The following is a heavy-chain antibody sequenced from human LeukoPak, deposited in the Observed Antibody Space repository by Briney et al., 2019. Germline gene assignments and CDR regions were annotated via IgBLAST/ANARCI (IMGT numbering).Heavy chain of an antibody. D-gene: IGHD3-10*01. CDR1: GFTFSNYA. CDR2: ISSSGSTI. V-gene: IGHV3-48*03. Sequence: GGSLRLSCAASGFTFSNYAMNWVRQAPGKGLEWVSYISSSGSTIYYADSVKGRFTISRDNAKNSLYLQMNSLRAEDTAVYYCARDYGSGSYSVSAYYGMDVWGQGTTVTVSS. CDR3: ARDYGSGSYSVSAYYGMDV. J-gene: IGHJ6*02.